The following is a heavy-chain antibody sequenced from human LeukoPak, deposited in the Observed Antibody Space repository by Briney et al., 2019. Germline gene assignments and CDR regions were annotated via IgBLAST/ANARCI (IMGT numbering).Heavy chain of an antibody. D-gene: IGHD1-26*01. Sequence: ASVKVSCKASGYTFTNYDINWVRQATGQGLEWMGWMNPNSGDTGYAQKFQGRVTMARDTSISTAYMELTSLTSDDTAIFYCARTGMGGNVWIDSWGQGTLVTVSS. J-gene: IGHJ5*01. CDR1: GYTFTNYD. CDR3: ARTGMGGNVWIDS. CDR2: MNPNSGDT. V-gene: IGHV1-8*01.